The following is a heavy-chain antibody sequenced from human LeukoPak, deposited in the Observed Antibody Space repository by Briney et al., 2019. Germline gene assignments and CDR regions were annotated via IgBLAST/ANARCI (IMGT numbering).Heavy chain of an antibody. D-gene: IGHD3-3*01. CDR1: GFTFSSYA. V-gene: IGHV3-30*02. CDR3: AKDYDQHFDY. CDR2: IRYDGSNK. Sequence: PGGSLRLSCAASGFTFSSYAMHWVRQAPGKGLEWVAFIRYDGSNKYYADSVKGRFTISRDNSKNTLYLQMNGLRAEDTAVYYCAKDYDQHFDYWGQGTLVTVSS. J-gene: IGHJ4*02.